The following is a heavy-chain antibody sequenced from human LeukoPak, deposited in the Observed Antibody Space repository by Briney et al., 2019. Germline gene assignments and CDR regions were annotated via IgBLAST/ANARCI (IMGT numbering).Heavy chain of an antibody. CDR3: ARDSVYATNWFDP. Sequence: NPSETLSLTCSVSGDSISNSYWTWIRQPPGKGLEWIGYIDSRGGTNYNPSLESRLTMSLDASKNQFSLRLRSVTAADTAVYYCARDSVYATNWFDPWGQGTLVTVSS. CDR1: GDSISNSY. V-gene: IGHV4-59*01. J-gene: IGHJ5*02. CDR2: IDSRGGT. D-gene: IGHD2-8*01.